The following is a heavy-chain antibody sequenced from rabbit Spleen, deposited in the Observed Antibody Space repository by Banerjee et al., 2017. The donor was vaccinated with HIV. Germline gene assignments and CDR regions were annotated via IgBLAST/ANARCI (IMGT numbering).Heavy chain of an antibody. J-gene: IGHJ6*01. D-gene: IGHD8-1*01. CDR3: ARDAGTSFSTYGMDL. CDR2: VDVGSSGFT. Sequence: QEQLVESGGDLVKPGASLTLTCTASGVSFSFNNYMCWVRQAPGKGLEWIGCVDVGSSGFTYFATWAKGRFTISKTSSTTVTLQMTSLTAADTATYFCARDAGTSFSTYGMDLWGQGTLVTVS. CDR1: GVSFSFNNY. V-gene: IGHV1S45*01.